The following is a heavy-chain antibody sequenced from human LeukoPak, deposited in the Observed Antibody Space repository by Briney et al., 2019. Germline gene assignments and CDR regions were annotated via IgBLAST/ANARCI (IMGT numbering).Heavy chain of an antibody. Sequence: GGSLRLSCAASGFTFSSYWMSWVRQAPGKGLEWVANIKQDGSEKYYVDSVKGRFTISRDNAKNSLYLQMNSLRAEDTALYYCAREILYDSSGYYQDHWGQGTLVTVSS. J-gene: IGHJ4*02. CDR1: GFTFSSYW. D-gene: IGHD3-22*01. CDR2: IKQDGSEK. CDR3: AREILYDSSGYYQDH. V-gene: IGHV3-7*03.